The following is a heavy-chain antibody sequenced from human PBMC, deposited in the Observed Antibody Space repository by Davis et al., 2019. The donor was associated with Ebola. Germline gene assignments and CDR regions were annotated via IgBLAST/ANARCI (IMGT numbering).Heavy chain of an antibody. D-gene: IGHD3-3*02. V-gene: IGHV5-51*01. CDR2: TYPGDSDT. CDR3: ARRGGWSGAFLDY. J-gene: IGHJ4*02. Sequence: GESLKISCKGSGYTFTTYWIGWVRQMPGKGLEWMVITYPGDSDTRYSPSFQGQVTISADKSISTAYLQWSSLKASDTAMYYCARRGGWSGAFLDYWGQGTLVTVSS. CDR1: GYTFTTYW.